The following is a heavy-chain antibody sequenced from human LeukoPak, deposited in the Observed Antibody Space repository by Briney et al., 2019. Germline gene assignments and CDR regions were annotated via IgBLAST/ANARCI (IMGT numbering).Heavy chain of an antibody. Sequence: ASVKVSCKASGYTFTSYYIHWVRQAPGQGLEWMGIINPSIGTTSYAQKFQGRITMTRDTSTSTVYMELSSLRSEDTAVYYCAKIVGATNGYFDYWGQGTLVTVSS. V-gene: IGHV1-46*01. CDR3: AKIVGATNGYFDY. J-gene: IGHJ4*02. CDR2: INPSIGTT. D-gene: IGHD1-26*01. CDR1: GYTFTSYY.